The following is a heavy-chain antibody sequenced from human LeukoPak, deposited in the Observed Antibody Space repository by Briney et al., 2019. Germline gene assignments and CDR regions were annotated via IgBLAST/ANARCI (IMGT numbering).Heavy chain of an antibody. CDR2: FNSDGSSL. D-gene: IGHD1-26*01. J-gene: IGHJ4*02. Sequence: GGSLRLSCAASGFTFSSYWWHWVGQGPGKGLGWVSRFNSDGSSLTYAASVEGRFTISRDNAKNTLYLQMNSLRAEDTAVYYCAGEPGSHAGAVPAYWGQGALVTVSS. V-gene: IGHV3-74*01. CDR3: AGEPGSHAGAVPAY. CDR1: GFTFSSYW.